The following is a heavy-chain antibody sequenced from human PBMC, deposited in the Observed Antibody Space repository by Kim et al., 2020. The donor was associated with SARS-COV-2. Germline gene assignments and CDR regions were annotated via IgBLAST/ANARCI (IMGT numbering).Heavy chain of an antibody. D-gene: IGHD3-9*01. V-gene: IGHV3-11*03. J-gene: IGHJ6*02. Sequence: SVKGRFTISRDNAKHSLYLQMNSLRAEDTAVYYCAGLRYFDWLRVGGMDVWGQGTTVTVSS. CDR3: AGLRYFDWLRVGGMDV.